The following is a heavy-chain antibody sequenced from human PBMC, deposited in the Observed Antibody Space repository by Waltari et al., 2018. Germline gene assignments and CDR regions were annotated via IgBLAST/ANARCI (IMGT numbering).Heavy chain of an antibody. D-gene: IGHD3-10*01. CDR3: ARGRVRRGGSVY. CDR2: INHRGST. V-gene: IGHV4-34*01. Sequence: QVQLQQWGAGLLKPSETLSLTCAVYGGSFSGYYWSWIRQPPGKGLEWIGEINHRGSTNYTPSLNSRVTLSVDTSKNQFSLNVSSVTAADTAVYYCARGRVRRGGSVYWGQGTLVTVSS. CDR1: GGSFSGYY. J-gene: IGHJ4*02.